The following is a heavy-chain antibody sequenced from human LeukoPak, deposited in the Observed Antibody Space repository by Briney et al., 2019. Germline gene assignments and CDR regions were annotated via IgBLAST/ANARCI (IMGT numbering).Heavy chain of an antibody. CDR3: ARDREVGSTDDAFDI. J-gene: IGHJ3*02. Sequence: ASVKVSCKASGYTFTSYDINWVRQATGQGLEWMGWMNPNSGNTGYAQKFQGRVTVTRDTSISTAYMELSGLRHDDTAVYYCARDREVGSTDDAFDIWGQGTMVTVSS. D-gene: IGHD1-26*01. CDR2: MNPNSGNT. V-gene: IGHV1-8*01. CDR1: GYTFTSYD.